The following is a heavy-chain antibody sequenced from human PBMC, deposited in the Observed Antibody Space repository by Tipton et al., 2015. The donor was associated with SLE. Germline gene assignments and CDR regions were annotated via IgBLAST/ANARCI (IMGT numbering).Heavy chain of an antibody. J-gene: IGHJ5*02. CDR1: GFIFSSHW. D-gene: IGHD4-11*01. CDR3: ARYTVGTMEDP. CDR2: VNSDGITT. Sequence: SLRLSCAASGFIFSSHWMHWVRQTPGKALLWVSRVNSDGITTEYAESVKGRFTISRDNAKNSLYLQLNSLRADDTAVYYCARYTVGTMEDPWGQGILVTVSS. V-gene: IGHV3-74*03.